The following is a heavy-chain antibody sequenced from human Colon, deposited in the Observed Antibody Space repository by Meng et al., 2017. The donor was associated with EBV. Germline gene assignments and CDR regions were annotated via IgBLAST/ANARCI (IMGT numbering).Heavy chain of an antibody. D-gene: IGHD4-17*01. Sequence: VKLQEWGPGLVKPSQTLPFTCTVSGVSISSGTHYWSWIRQHPGKGLEYIGYIDYSGSTYYTPSLKSRVIISVDTSKNQFSLRLNSVTAADTAVYYCASLYGDSSVWYLDLWGRGTLVTVSS. V-gene: IGHV4-31*03. CDR2: IDYSGST. J-gene: IGHJ2*01. CDR3: ASLYGDSSVWYLDL. CDR1: GVSISSGTHY.